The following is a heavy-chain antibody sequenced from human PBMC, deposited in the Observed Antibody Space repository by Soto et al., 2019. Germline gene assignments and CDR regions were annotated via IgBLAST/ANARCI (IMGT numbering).Heavy chain of an antibody. J-gene: IGHJ4*02. CDR2: ISNDGGNK. D-gene: IGHD3-16*01. CDR1: GFPFSSYA. Sequence: GGSLRLSCAASGFPFSSYALHWVRQAPGRGLEWVAAISNDGGNKFYADSVKGRFSISRDTSKKTLYLQMNSLRAADTAVYYCARVWGAYPNFDCWGQGTLVTVSS. V-gene: IGHV3-30-3*01. CDR3: ARVWGAYPNFDC.